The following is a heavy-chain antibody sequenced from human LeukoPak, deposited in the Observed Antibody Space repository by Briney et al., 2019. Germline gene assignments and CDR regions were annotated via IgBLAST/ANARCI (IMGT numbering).Heavy chain of an antibody. CDR1: GFTFSSYA. D-gene: IGHD5-18*01. CDR2: ISGTGRST. CDR3: AKERWQLWSQFGY. J-gene: IGHJ4*02. Sequence: GGSLRLSCAAPGFTFSSYALSWVRQAPGKGLEWVSAISGTGRSTYYADSVKGRFTISRDNSKNTPYLQMNSLRAEDTAVYYCAKERWQLWSQFGYWGQGTLVTVSS. V-gene: IGHV3-23*01.